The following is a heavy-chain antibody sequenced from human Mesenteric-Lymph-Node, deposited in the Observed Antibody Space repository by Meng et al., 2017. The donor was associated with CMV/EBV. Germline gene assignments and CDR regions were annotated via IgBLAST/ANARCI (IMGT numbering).Heavy chain of an antibody. CDR3: ARGTVTGTLRTFDY. V-gene: IGHV4-59*01. J-gene: IGHJ4*02. CDR1: GASISGYY. CDR2: IFDSGNT. D-gene: IGHD1-20*01. Sequence: SETLSLTCTVSGASISGYYWSWIRQPPGKGLEWIGYIFDSGNTNYNPSLKSRVSMSLDTTKGQFSLKLTSVTAADAAVYYCARGTVTGTLRTFDYWGQGTLVTVSS.